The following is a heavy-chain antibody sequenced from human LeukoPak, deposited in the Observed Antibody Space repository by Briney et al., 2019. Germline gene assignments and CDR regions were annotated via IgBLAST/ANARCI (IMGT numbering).Heavy chain of an antibody. V-gene: IGHV3-49*04. D-gene: IGHD3-22*01. Sequence: GGSLRLSCTTSGFTFGDYAMSWVRQAPGKGLEWVGFIRSKAYGGTTEYAASVKGRFTISRDDSKSIAYLQMNSLKTEDTAVYYCQTYYYDSSGYCYIDQWGQGTLVTVSS. CDR3: QTYYYDSSGYCYIDQ. CDR2: IRSKAYGGTT. CDR1: GFTFGDYA. J-gene: IGHJ4*02.